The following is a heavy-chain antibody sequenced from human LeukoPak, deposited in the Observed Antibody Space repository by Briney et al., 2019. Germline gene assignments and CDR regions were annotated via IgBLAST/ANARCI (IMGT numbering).Heavy chain of an antibody. V-gene: IGHV3-7*01. CDR1: EFTFSSYW. D-gene: IGHD3-9*01. J-gene: IGHJ4*02. Sequence: PGGSLRLSCAASEFTFSSYWMSWVRQAPGKGLEWVANIKQDGSEKYYVDSVKGRFTISRDNAKNSLYLQMNSLRAEDTAVYYCARDNFDWSEERFDYWGQGTLVTVSS. CDR3: ARDNFDWSEERFDY. CDR2: IKQDGSEK.